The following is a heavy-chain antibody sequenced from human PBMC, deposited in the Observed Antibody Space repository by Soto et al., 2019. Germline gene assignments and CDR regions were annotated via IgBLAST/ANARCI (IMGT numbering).Heavy chain of an antibody. V-gene: IGHV3-23*01. CDR3: AAVSSFNRWFY. CDR2: ISGSGSTT. Sequence: PGGSLRLSCAASGFTFNEFSMSWVRQAPGRGSEWVSAISGSGSTTFYADSVKGRFTISRDNSKNTLYLQMNNLRAEDTALYYCAAVSSFNRWFYWGQGAQVTVSS. D-gene: IGHD2-2*01. CDR1: GFTFNEFS. J-gene: IGHJ4*02.